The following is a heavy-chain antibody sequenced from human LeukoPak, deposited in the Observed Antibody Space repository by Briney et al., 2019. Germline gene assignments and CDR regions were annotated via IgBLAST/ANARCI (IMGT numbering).Heavy chain of an antibody. CDR3: ANLPYSGYSSPHAADY. CDR1: GFTFSSYA. CDR2: ISGSGGST. D-gene: IGHD6-19*01. J-gene: IGHJ4*02. Sequence: PGGSLRLSCAASGFTFSSYAMSWVRQAPGKGLEWVSAISGSGGSTYYADSVKGRFTISRDNSKNTLYLQMNSLRAEDTAVYYCANLPYSGYSSPHAADYWGQRTLVTVSS. V-gene: IGHV3-23*01.